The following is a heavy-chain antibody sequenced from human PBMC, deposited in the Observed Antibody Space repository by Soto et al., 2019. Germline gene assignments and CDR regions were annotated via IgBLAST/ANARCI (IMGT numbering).Heavy chain of an antibody. V-gene: IGHV4-39*01. CDR1: GGSISSSSYY. Sequence: QLQLQESGPGLVKPSETLSLTCTVSGGSISSSSYYWGWIRQPPGKGPEWIGSFYSSGSTYDNPSLKSRVTFSVDTSKNQFSLKVTSVTAADTAVYYCARLGVAGNWFDSWGQGTLVTVSS. D-gene: IGHD6-19*01. J-gene: IGHJ5*01. CDR3: ARLGVAGNWFDS. CDR2: FYSSGST.